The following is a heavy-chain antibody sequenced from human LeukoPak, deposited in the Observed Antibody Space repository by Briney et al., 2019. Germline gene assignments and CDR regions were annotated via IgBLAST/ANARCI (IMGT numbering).Heavy chain of an antibody. CDR2: INHSGST. J-gene: IGHJ6*03. V-gene: IGHV4-34*01. D-gene: IGHD6-6*01. CDR1: GGSFSGYY. Sequence: SETLSLTCAVYGGSFSGYYWSWIRQPPGKGLEWIGEINHSGSTNYNPSLKSRVTISVDTSKNQFSLKLSSVTAADTAVYYCARGEVEQLVFYYHMDVWGKGTTVTVSS. CDR3: ARGEVEQLVFYYHMDV.